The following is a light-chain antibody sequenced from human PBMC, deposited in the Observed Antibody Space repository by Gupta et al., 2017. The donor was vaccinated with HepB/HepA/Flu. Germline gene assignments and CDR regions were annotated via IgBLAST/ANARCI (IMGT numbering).Light chain of an antibody. CDR2: DVC. Sequence: QSAPTQPPSASGSPGQSVTISCTGTSSDIGAYNLVSWYQQHPGKAPKLIIYDVCQRPSGVPERFSGSKSGNTASLTVSGLQAEDEADYYCFSYAGNDNWVFGGGTKVTVL. J-gene: IGLJ1*01. CDR1: SSDIGAYNL. V-gene: IGLV2-8*01. CDR3: FSYAGNDNWV.